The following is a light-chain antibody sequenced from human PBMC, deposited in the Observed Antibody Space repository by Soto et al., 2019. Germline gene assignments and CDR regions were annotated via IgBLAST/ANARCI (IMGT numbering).Light chain of an antibody. CDR3: HQYGSSPLT. CDR1: QSVSSSY. J-gene: IGKJ4*01. CDR2: GAS. V-gene: IGKV3-20*01. Sequence: EIVLTQSPGTLSLSPGERATLSCRASQSVSSSYLAWYQQKPGQPPRLLIYGASSRATGIPDRFSGSGSGTDFTLTISRLEPEDFVVYYCHQYGSSPLTFGGGTKVEIK.